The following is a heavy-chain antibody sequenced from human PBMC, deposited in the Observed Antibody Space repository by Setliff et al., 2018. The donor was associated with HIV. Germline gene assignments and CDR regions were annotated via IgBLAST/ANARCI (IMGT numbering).Heavy chain of an antibody. Sequence: SETLSLTCSVSGDSISSGTYYWSWIRQHPGKGLEWIGYIYYDGATYYNPSFKSRLTISVDTSKNQFSLTLSSVTAADAAVYYCARTQDRYYYYYYMDVWGKGTTVTVSS. V-gene: IGHV4-31*03. CDR3: ARTQDRYYYYYYMDV. CDR2: IYYDGAT. CDR1: GDSISSGTYY. J-gene: IGHJ6*03.